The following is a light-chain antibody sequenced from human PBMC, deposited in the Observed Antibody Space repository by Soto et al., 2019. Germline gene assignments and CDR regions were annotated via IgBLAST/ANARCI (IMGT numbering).Light chain of an antibody. V-gene: IGKV1-5*01. Sequence: DIQMTQSPSTLSASVGDRVTITCRASQSISSWLAWYQQKPGKAPKLLIYDASSLESGVPSRFSGSGSWTEFTLTISILQPDDFATYYCQQYNSYSGITFGQGTRLEIK. J-gene: IGKJ5*01. CDR3: QQYNSYSGIT. CDR1: QSISSW. CDR2: DAS.